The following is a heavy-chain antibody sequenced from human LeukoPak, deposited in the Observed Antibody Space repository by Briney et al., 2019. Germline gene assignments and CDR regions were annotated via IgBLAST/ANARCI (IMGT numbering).Heavy chain of an antibody. V-gene: IGHV5-51*01. CDR3: ARQIWSGYYGDY. CDR2: IYPGDSDT. D-gene: IGHD3-3*01. Sequence: GESLQISCKGSGYRFTKYWIAWVRQMPGKGLEWMGIIYPGDSDTRYSPSFQGQVTISADKSTSTAYLQWSSLKAADTAIYYCARQIWSGYYGDYWGQGTLVTVSS. CDR1: GYRFTKYW. J-gene: IGHJ4*02.